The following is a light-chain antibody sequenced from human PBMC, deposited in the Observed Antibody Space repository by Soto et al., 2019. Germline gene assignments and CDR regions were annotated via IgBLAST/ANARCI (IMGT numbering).Light chain of an antibody. V-gene: IGKV1-5*01. J-gene: IGKJ4*01. CDR2: DAS. CDR3: QQYNDYSFT. Sequence: DIQMTQYPSTLSASVGDRVTIACRASQSLSTWLAWYQQKPGTAPKLLIFDASSLASGVPARFSGSGSGTEFTLTISSLQPDDFATYYGQQYNDYSFTFGGGTKVDIK. CDR1: QSLSTW.